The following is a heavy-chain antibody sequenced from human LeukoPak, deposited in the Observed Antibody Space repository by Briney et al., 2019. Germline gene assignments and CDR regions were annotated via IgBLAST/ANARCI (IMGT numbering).Heavy chain of an antibody. CDR3: ARLYSSSSLRFDP. D-gene: IGHD6-6*01. J-gene: IGHJ5*02. Sequence: SETLSLTCTVSGGSISSYYWSWIRQPPGKGLEWIGYIYYSGSTNYNLSLKSRVTISVDTSKNQFSLKLSSVTAADTAVYYCARLYSSSSLRFDPWGQGTLVTVSS. CDR1: GGSISSYY. CDR2: IYYSGST. V-gene: IGHV4-59*01.